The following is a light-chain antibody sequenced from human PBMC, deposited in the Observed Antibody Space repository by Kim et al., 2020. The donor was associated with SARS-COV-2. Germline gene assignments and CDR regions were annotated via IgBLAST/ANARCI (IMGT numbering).Light chain of an antibody. CDR1: QSVSRN. V-gene: IGKV3-15*01. CDR2: GAS. CDR3: QQYNNWPYT. J-gene: IGKJ2*01. Sequence: SGSHGERATLSCRASQSVSRNLAWYQQKPGQAPRLLIYGASTRATGMPARFSGSGSGTEFTLTISSLQSEDFVVYYCQQYNNWPYTFGQGTKLEI.